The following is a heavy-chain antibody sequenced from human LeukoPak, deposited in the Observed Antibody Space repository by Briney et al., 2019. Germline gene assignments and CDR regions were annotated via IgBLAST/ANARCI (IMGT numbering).Heavy chain of an antibody. CDR1: GFTASSNY. V-gene: IGHV3-66*01. J-gene: IGHJ4*02. CDR3: ARDDIAVAGQDY. CDR2: IYSGGST. Sequence: GGSLRLSCAASGFTASSNYMSWVRQAPGKGLEWVSVIYSGGSTYYADSVKGRFTISRDNSKNTLYLQMNSLRAEDTAVYYCARDDIAVAGQDYWGQGTLVTVSS. D-gene: IGHD6-19*01.